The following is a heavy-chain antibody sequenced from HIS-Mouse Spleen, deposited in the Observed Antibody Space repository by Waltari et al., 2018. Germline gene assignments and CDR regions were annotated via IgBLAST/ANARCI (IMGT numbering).Heavy chain of an antibody. Sequence: QVQLVESGGGVVQPGRCLRLPCAASGVHFRGYGMHWVRQATGKGLEWVAVISYDGSNKYYADSVKGRFTISRDNSKNTLYLQMNSLRAEDTAVYYCAKDKHHAFDYWGQGTLVTVSS. CDR1: GVHFRGYG. J-gene: IGHJ4*02. CDR2: ISYDGSNK. CDR3: AKDKHHAFDY. V-gene: IGHV3-30*18.